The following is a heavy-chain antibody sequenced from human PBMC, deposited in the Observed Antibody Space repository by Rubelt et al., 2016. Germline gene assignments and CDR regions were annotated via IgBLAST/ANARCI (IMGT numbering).Heavy chain of an antibody. V-gene: IGHV3-30*02. CDR2: IRYDGSTK. D-gene: IGHD2-21*02. J-gene: IGHJ4*02. CDR3: AKGGNVVVTARLYYFDY. Sequence: VQLVESGGGLVQPGGSLRLSCAASGFTVSSNYMSWVRQAPGKGLEWVAFIRYDGSTKYYADSVKGRFTISRDNSKNTLYLQMNSLRAEDTAVYYCAKGGNVVVTARLYYFDYWGQGTLVTVSS. CDR1: GFTVSSNY.